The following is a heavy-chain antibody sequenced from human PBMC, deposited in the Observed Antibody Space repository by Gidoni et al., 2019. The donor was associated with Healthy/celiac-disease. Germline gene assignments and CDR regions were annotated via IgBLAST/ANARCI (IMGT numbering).Heavy chain of an antibody. CDR2: IYYSGST. CDR1: GGSISSGDSS. CDR3: ARDYGDNSYGRVV. D-gene: IGHD4-17*01. Sequence: QVQLQESGPGLVKPSQPLSLTCTVSGGSISSGDSSWSWIRQHPGKGLVWIGSIYYSGSTYYNPSLKRRVTISVDTSKNQFSLKLSSVTAADTAVYYCARDYGDNSYGRVVWGQGTTVTVSS. V-gene: IGHV4-30-4*01. J-gene: IGHJ6*02.